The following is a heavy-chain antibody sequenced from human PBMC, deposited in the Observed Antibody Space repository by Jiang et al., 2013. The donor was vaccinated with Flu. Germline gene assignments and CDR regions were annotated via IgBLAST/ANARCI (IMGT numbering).Heavy chain of an antibody. CDR3: ARDVEVYYYGSGSYFPDAFDI. J-gene: IGHJ3*02. Sequence: SQTLSLTCAISGDSVSSNSAAWNWIRQSPSRGLEWLGRTYYRSKWYNDYAVSVKSRITINPDTSKNQFSLQLNSVTPEDTAVYYCARDVEVYYYGSGSYFPDAFDIWGQGTMVTVSS. D-gene: IGHD3-10*01. CDR1: GDSVSSNSAA. V-gene: IGHV6-1*01. CDR2: TYYRSKWYN.